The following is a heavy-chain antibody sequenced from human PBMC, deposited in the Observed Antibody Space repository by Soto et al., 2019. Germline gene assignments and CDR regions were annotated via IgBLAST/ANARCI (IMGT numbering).Heavy chain of an antibody. CDR3: ARAHGPYYDSSYYGLARNYFDY. CDR1: GFTFSSHA. CDR2: ISFDGSNR. Sequence: GGSLRLSCAAAGFTFSSHAVNWVRQAPGKGLEWVAVISFDGSNRYYADSQRGRLTISRDNSRNTLYLQMDNLRPDDTAIYYCARAHGPYYDSSYYGLARNYFDYWGQGTLVTVSS. J-gene: IGHJ4*02. V-gene: IGHV3-30*03. D-gene: IGHD3-22*01.